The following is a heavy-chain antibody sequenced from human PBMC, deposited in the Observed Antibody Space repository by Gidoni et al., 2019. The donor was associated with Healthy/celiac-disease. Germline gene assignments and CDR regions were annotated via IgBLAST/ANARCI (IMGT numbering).Heavy chain of an antibody. CDR1: GFTFSSYS. J-gene: IGHJ4*02. CDR3: ARDYELKADILTGYSPYFDY. CDR2: ISSSSSYI. Sequence: EVQLVESGGGLVKPGGSLRLSCAASGFTFSSYSMNWVRQAPGKGLEWVSSISSSSSYIYYADSVKGRFTISRDNAKNSLYLQMNSLRAEDTAVYYCARDYELKADILTGYSPYFDYWGQGTLVTVSS. D-gene: IGHD3-9*01. V-gene: IGHV3-21*01.